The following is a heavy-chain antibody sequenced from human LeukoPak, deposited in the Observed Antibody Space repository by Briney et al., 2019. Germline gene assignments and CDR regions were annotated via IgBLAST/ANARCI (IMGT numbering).Heavy chain of an antibody. CDR2: ISSNGDST. J-gene: IGHJ4*02. CDR3: ARVDSGPSFPPDY. V-gene: IGHV3-64*01. D-gene: IGHD5-12*01. Sequence: GGSLRLSCAASGFIFSTSAMHWVRQAPGKRLEYVAAISSNGDSTYYANSMKGRFTISRDNSKNTLFLQMGSLRAEDMAMYYCARVDSGPSFPPDYWGQGTLVTVSS. CDR1: GFIFSTSA.